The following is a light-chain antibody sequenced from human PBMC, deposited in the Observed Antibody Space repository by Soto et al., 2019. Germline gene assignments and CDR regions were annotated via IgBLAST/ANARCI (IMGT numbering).Light chain of an antibody. CDR3: QQYHTFPLT. CDR1: QNINNW. Sequence: DIQMTQSPSTLSASVGDRVTITCRASQNINNWMAWYHQKPGEAPKLLIYDAFSLQTGVPFTFSGSGSGTEFSLSISSLQPDYFGTYYCQQYHTFPLTFGGGTKVEI. J-gene: IGKJ4*01. V-gene: IGKV1-5*01. CDR2: DAF.